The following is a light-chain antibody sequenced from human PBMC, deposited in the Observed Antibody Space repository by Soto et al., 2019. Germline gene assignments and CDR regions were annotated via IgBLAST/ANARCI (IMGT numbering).Light chain of an antibody. CDR3: QQYYNWQPR. J-gene: IGKJ1*01. CDR1: QSVRNN. Sequence: EIVLTQSPGTLSLSPGERATLSCRASQSVRNNYLAWYQQRPGQAPRLLIYAASTRATGVPSRFSGSGSGTEFIFTISSLQSEDNALYYCQQYYNWQPRFGQGTKVDIK. CDR2: AAS. V-gene: IGKV3-15*01.